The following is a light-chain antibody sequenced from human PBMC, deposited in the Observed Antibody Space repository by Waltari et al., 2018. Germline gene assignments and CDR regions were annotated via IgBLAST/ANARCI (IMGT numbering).Light chain of an antibody. Sequence: SSELTQDTAVSVALGQTVRITCQGGSLSSYSASWYQQNPGQAPVLVLYGKNNRPSGSPDRFSGSSSGNTASLTITGAQAEDEADYYCNSRDSSGNHLVFGGGTRLTVL. CDR1: SLSSYS. CDR2: GKN. V-gene: IGLV3-19*01. J-gene: IGLJ3*02. CDR3: NSRDSSGNHLV.